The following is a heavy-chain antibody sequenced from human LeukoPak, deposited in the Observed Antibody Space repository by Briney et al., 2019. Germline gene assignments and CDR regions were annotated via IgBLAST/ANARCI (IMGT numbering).Heavy chain of an antibody. J-gene: IGHJ4*02. CDR1: GFTFSSYA. V-gene: IGHV3-30-3*01. CDR3: ARVSAAAGTVDY. Sequence: GRSLRLSCAASGFTFSSYAMHWVRQAPGKGLEWVAVISYDGSNKCYADSVKGRFTISRDNSKNTLYLQMNSLRAEDTAVYYCARVSAAAGTVDYWGQGTLVTVSS. CDR2: ISYDGSNK. D-gene: IGHD6-13*01.